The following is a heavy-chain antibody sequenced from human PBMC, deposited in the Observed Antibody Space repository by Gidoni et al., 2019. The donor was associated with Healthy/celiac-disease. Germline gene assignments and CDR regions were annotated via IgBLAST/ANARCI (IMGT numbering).Heavy chain of an antibody. V-gene: IGHV1-3*05. CDR1: GYTFTSYA. Sequence: QVQLVQSGAEEKKPGASVTVSCKASGYTFTSYAMHWVRQAPGQRLEWMGWINAGNGNTKYSQKFQGRVTITRDTSASTAYMELSSLRSEDTAVYYCARDRAAYYYDSSAFDIWGQGTMVTVSS. D-gene: IGHD3-22*01. J-gene: IGHJ3*02. CDR2: INAGNGNT. CDR3: ARDRAAYYYDSSAFDI.